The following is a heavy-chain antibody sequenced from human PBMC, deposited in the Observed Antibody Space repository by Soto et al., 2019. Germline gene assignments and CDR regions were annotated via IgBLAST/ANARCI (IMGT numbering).Heavy chain of an antibody. D-gene: IGHD3-3*01. Sequence: QLQLQESGPGLVDPSETLSLICTVSGGSISSSRYRWGWVRQPPGKVLERIGTIYYRGSTHYNPSIKSRVTISVDPSKSQFSLRLNSVTAADTAVYYCATVDGLGVVTPFMDYWGQGTLVTVSS. CDR2: IYYRGST. V-gene: IGHV4-39*01. CDR3: ATVDGLGVVTPFMDY. CDR1: GGSISSSRYR. J-gene: IGHJ4*02.